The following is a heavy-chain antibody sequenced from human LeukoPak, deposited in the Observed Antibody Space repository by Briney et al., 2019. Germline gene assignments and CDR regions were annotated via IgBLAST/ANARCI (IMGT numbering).Heavy chain of an antibody. V-gene: IGHV1-18*01. Sequence: GASVKVSCKASGYTFTSYGISWVRQAPGQGLEWMGWISAYNGNTNYAQKLQGRVTMTTDTSTSTAYMELRSLRSDDTAVYYCAREFQSPSLRLGELSLIYFDYWGQGTLVTVSS. D-gene: IGHD3-16*02. CDR1: GYTFTSYG. CDR3: AREFQSPSLRLGELSLIYFDY. J-gene: IGHJ4*02. CDR2: ISAYNGNT.